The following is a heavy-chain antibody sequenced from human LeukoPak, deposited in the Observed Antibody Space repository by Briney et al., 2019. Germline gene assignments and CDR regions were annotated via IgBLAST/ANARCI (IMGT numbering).Heavy chain of an antibody. CDR3: ARARGLGPGGWFDL. CDR2: ISYSGSST. D-gene: IGHD3-10*01. J-gene: IGHJ5*02. V-gene: IGHV3-23*01. CDR1: GFTFSNYA. Sequence: GGSLRLSCAASGFTFSNYAMIWVRQAPGKGLEWVSAISYSGSSTYYADSVKGRFTISRDNAKNSLYLQMNSLRAEDTAVYYCARARGLGPGGWFDLWGQGTLVTVST.